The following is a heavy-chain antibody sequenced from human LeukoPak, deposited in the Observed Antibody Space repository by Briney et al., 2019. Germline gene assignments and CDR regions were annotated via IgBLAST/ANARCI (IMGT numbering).Heavy chain of an antibody. D-gene: IGHD3-10*01. CDR1: GFTFSSYG. Sequence: GGSLRLSCAASGFTFSSYGMHWVRQAPGKGLEWVAVIWYDGSNKYYADSVKGRFTISRDNSKNTLYLQMNSLRAEDTAVYYCAKDLLYGSGSYPWWFDPWGQGTLVTVSS. CDR3: AKDLLYGSGSYPWWFDP. CDR2: IWYDGSNK. V-gene: IGHV3-33*06. J-gene: IGHJ5*02.